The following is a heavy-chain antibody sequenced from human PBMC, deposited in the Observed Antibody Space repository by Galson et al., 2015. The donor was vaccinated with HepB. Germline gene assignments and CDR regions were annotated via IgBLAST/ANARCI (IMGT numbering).Heavy chain of an antibody. CDR1: GDSLATFY. J-gene: IGHJ3*01. Sequence: SETLSLTCTVSGDSLATFYWSWIRESPGKGLEWIANIFASGTTHYRPSLRSRVTMSADRSKNQLSLRLTSVTAADTAVYYCARGVRGFDAYDLWGQGTRVIVS. D-gene: IGHD3-10*01. CDR3: ARGVRGFDAYDL. CDR2: IFASGTT. V-gene: IGHV4-4*09.